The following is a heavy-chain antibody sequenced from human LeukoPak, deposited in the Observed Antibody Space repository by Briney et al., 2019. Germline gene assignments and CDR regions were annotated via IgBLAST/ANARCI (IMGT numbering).Heavy chain of an antibody. CDR3: AKTQGFFDH. CDR2: ISDGGDTT. Sequence: GGSLRLSCAASGFTFSNNGMNWVRQAPGKGMEWVTGISDGGDTTYDAGSVKGRFTVSRDNSKNILYLQMNSLRAEDTAIYYCAKTQGFFDHWGQGSLVTVSS. CDR1: GFTFSNNG. J-gene: IGHJ4*02. V-gene: IGHV3-23*01.